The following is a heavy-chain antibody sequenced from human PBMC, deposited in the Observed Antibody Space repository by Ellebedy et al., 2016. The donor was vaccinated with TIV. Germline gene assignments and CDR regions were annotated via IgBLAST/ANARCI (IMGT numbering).Heavy chain of an antibody. Sequence: GESLKISCVASGFAFSSRWIHWVRQAPGKGLVWVSHINSAGSSTTYADSVKGRFTISRDNAKDTVYLQMNSLRAEDTAVYYCGRDDRYGLDVWGQGTTVIVSS. CDR2: INSAGSST. CDR3: GRDDRYGLDV. J-gene: IGHJ6*02. V-gene: IGHV3-74*01. CDR1: GFAFSSRW.